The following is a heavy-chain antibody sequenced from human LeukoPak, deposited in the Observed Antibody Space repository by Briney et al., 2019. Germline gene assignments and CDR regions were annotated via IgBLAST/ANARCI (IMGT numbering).Heavy chain of an antibody. Sequence: GGSLRLYCAASGFTVSRNYMSWAPQATGEGLECVSVIYSGGSTYYADSVKGRSTISRDTSKNTLYLQMNSLRAEDTAVYYCARLRVDYYYYGMDVWGQGTTVTVSS. CDR1: GFTVSRNY. J-gene: IGHJ6*02. CDR3: ARLRVDYYYYGMDV. V-gene: IGHV3-53*01. CDR2: IYSGGST. D-gene: IGHD3-3*01.